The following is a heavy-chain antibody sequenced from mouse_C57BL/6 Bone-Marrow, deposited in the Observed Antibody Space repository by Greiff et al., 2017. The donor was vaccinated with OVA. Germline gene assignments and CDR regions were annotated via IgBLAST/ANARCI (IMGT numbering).Heavy chain of an antibody. CDR1: GYTFTSYW. J-gene: IGHJ2*01. D-gene: IGHD1-1*01. V-gene: IGHV1-55*01. CDR3: ARGDYYGQDYFDY. CDR2: IYPGSGST. Sequence: QLQQPGAELVKPGASVKMSCKASGYTFTSYWITWVKQRPGQGLEWIGDIYPGSGSTNYNEKFKSKDTLTVDTSSSTAYMQLSSLTSEDSAVYYCARGDYYGQDYFDYWGQGTTLTVSS.